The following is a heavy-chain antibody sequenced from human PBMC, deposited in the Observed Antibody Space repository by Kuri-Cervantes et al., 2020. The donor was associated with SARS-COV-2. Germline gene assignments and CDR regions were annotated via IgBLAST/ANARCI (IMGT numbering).Heavy chain of an antibody. V-gene: IGHV3-48*03. CDR3: VKEAMIGYAFDI. CDR1: GFTFSSYE. CDR2: ISSSGSTK. D-gene: IGHD3-22*01. Sequence: GESLKISCAASGFTFSSYEMNWVRQAPGKGLEWVSYISSSGSTKYYADSVKGRFTISRDNSKNTLYLQMNSLRAEDTAVYYCVKEAMIGYAFDIWGQGTMVTVSS. J-gene: IGHJ3*02.